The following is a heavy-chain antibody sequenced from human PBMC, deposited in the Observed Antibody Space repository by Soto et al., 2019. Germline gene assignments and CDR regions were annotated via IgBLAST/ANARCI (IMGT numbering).Heavy chain of an antibody. CDR1: GFTFSGSA. V-gene: IGHV3-73*01. Sequence: PGGSLRLACAASGFTFSGSAMHWVRQASGKGLEWVGRIRSKANSYATAYAASVKGRLTISRDDSKNTAYLQMNSLKTEDTAVYYCIVATTLDYWGQGTLVTVSS. CDR3: IVATTLDY. J-gene: IGHJ4*02. CDR2: IRSKANSYAT. D-gene: IGHD5-12*01.